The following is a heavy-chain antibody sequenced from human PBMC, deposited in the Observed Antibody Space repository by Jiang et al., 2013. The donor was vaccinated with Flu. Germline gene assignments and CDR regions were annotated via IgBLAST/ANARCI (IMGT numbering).Heavy chain of an antibody. Sequence: SQTLSLTCAISGDSVSSNSAAWNWIRQSPSRGLEWLGRAYYRSKWYIDYAMTVKSRIIITPDTSKNQFSLQLNSVTPQDTAVYYCVRGAGAADYWGQGTLVTVSS. J-gene: IGHJ4*02. V-gene: IGHV6-1*01. D-gene: IGHD2-15*01. CDR1: GDSVSSNSAA. CDR3: VRGAGAADY. CDR2: AYYRSKWYI.